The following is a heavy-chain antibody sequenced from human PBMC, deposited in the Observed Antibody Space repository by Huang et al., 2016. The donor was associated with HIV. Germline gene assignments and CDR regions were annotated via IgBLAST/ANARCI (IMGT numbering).Heavy chain of an antibody. J-gene: IGHJ3*02. V-gene: IGHV1-18*01. CDR2: IRACRGDT. D-gene: IGHD3-22*01. Sequence: QIQLMQSGPELKQPGASVTVSCKASGYTFTSYGITWVRQAPGQGPEWMGWIRACRGDTEYGQKVQGRVTVTTDTSTNIAYMELRSLRSDDTTKYYCARDPKYHRIGYYRQRRGIDIWGQGTMVIVSS. CDR1: GYTFTSYG. CDR3: ARDPKYHRIGYYRQRRGIDI.